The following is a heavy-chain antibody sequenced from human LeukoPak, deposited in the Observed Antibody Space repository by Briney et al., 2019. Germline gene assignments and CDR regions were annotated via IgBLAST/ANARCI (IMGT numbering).Heavy chain of an antibody. CDR3: AKGAYFSGSYGFAFDY. J-gene: IGHJ4*02. Sequence: PGGSLRLSCAASGFTFSSYAMSWVRQAPGKGLEWVSAISGSGGSTYYADSVKGRFTISRDNSKNTLYLQMNSLRAEDTAVYFCAKGAYFSGSYGFAFDYWGQGTLVTVSS. V-gene: IGHV3-23*01. CDR1: GFTFSSYA. CDR2: ISGSGGST. D-gene: IGHD3-10*01.